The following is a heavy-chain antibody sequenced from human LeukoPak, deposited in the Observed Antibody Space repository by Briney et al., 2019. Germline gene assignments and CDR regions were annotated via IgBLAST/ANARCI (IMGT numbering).Heavy chain of an antibody. D-gene: IGHD3-10*01. V-gene: IGHV3-64*01. J-gene: IGHJ4*02. CDR2: ISSNGGST. CDR1: GFTFSSYA. Sequence: GGSLRLSCAASGFTFSSYAMHWVRQAPGKGLEYVSAISSNGGSTYYANSVKGRFTISRDNSKNTLYLQMGSLRAEDMAVYYCARDSDGYGSLPIDYWGQGTLVTVSS. CDR3: ARDSDGYGSLPIDY.